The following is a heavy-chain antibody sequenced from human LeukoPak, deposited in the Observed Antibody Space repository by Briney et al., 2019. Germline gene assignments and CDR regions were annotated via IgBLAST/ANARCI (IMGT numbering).Heavy chain of an antibody. V-gene: IGHV3-23*01. CDR3: ARGGNAFDI. J-gene: IGHJ3*02. CDR2: ISGSGGTT. Sequence: GGSLRLSCAASGFTFSTYAMSWVRQAPGKGLEWVSTISGSGGTTYYADSVKGRFTISRDNSKNTLYLQMNSLRAEDTAFYYCARGGNAFDIWGQGTMVTVSS. CDR1: GFTFSTYA. D-gene: IGHD3-16*01.